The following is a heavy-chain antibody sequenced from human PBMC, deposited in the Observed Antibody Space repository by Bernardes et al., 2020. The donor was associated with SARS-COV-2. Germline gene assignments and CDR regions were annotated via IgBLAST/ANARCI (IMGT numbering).Heavy chain of an antibody. CDR2: FDPEDGET. Sequence: ASVKVSCKVSGYTLTALSMHWVRQAPGKGLEWMGGFDPEDGETIYAQKFQGRVTMTEDTSTDTAYMELSSLRSEDTAVYYCATGPPMVRGSNWFDPWGQGTLVTVSS. J-gene: IGHJ5*02. CDR1: GYTLTALS. D-gene: IGHD3-10*01. CDR3: ATGPPMVRGSNWFDP. V-gene: IGHV1-24*01.